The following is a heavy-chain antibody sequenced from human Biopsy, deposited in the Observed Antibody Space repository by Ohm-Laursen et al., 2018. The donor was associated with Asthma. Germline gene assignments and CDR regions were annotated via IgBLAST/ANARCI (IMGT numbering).Heavy chain of an antibody. D-gene: IGHD2-2*01. CDR2: INSVFGTT. CDR1: GGTFNTYV. V-gene: IGHV1-69*13. CDR3: ARKAGSCISRTCYSLDF. Sequence: ASVKVSCKSLGGTFNTYVIGWVRQAPGQGLEWMGGINSVFGTTTYPQKFQDRVTVTADDSTSTVYTELSSLRSEDTAVYYCARKAGSCISRTCYSLDFWGQGTLVTVSS. J-gene: IGHJ4*02.